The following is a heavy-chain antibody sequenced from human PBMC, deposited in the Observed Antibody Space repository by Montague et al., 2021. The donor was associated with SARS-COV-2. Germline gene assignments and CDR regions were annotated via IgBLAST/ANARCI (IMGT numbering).Heavy chain of an antibody. CDR3: ARGSEYYYHPFDY. D-gene: IGHD2/OR15-2a*01. CDR1: GASMSGYN. Sequence: SETLSLTCTVSGASMSGYNWSWIRQPAGKALEWIGSIYSNGDTTNNPSLKSQLTMSVDTSERQFSLKMTSVSAAATAIYYCARGSEYYYHPFDYWGHGTLVTVSS. J-gene: IGHJ4*01. V-gene: IGHV4-4*07. CDR2: IYSNGDT.